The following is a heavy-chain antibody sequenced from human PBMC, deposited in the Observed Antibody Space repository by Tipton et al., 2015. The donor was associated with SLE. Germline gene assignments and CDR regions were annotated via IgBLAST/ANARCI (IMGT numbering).Heavy chain of an antibody. J-gene: IGHJ6*02. CDR2: IYHSGST. V-gene: IGHV4-34*01. D-gene: IGHD3-10*01. CDR3: ARALVRGVICMDV. CDR1: GGSFSGYY. Sequence: TLSLTCAVYGGSFSGYYWSWIRQPPGKGLEWIGEIYHSGSTNYNPSLKSRVTISVDTSKNQFSLKLSSVTAADTAVYYCARALVRGVICMDVWGQGTTVTVSS.